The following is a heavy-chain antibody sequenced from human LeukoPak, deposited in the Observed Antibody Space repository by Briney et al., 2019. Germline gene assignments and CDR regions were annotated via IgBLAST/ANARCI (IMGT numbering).Heavy chain of an antibody. CDR1: GYTFTSYA. V-gene: IGHV1-3*01. Sequence: ASVKVSCKASGYTFTSYAMHWVRQAPGQRPEWMGWINAGNGNTKYSRKFQGRVTITRDTSASTAYMELSSLRSEDTAVYYCARDLSTWYYYDSSGYYLDYWGQGTLVTVSS. CDR2: INAGNGNT. CDR3: ARDLSTWYYYDSSGYYLDY. D-gene: IGHD3-22*01. J-gene: IGHJ4*02.